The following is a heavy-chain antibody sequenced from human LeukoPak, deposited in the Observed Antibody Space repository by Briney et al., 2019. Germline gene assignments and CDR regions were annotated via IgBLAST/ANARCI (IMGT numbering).Heavy chain of an antibody. D-gene: IGHD3-3*01. CDR2: IYYSGST. CDR3: ARGPTIFGVVIIRGYYFDY. V-gene: IGHV4-39*07. Sequence: SETLSLTCTVSGGSISSSSYYWGWIRQPPGKGLEWIGSIYYSGSTYYNPSLKSRATISVDTSKNQFSLRLSSVTAADTAVYYCARGPTIFGVVIIRGYYFDYWGQGTLVTVSS. CDR1: GGSISSSSYY. J-gene: IGHJ4*02.